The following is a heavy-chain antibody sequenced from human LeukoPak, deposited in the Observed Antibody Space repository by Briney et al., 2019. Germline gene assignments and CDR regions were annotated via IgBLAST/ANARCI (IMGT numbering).Heavy chain of an antibody. V-gene: IGHV1-18*01. J-gene: IGHJ6*02. CDR2: ISAYNGNT. D-gene: IGHD2-21*02. CDR3: ARDRHIVVVTAIPYYYYYGMDV. Sequence: ASVKVSCTASGYTFTSYGISWVRQAPGQGLEWMGWISAYNGNTNYAQKLQGRVTMTTDTSTSTAYMELRSLRSDDTAVYYCARDRHIVVVTAIPYYYYYGMDVWGQGTTVTVSS. CDR1: GYTFTSYG.